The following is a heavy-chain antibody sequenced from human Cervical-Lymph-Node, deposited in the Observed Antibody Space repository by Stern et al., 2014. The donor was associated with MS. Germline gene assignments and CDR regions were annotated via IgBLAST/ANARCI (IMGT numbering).Heavy chain of an antibody. CDR2: VYYSGIT. Sequence: QVQLQESGPGLVKPSETLSLTCTVSGGSITNRDYWGWIRQSPGKGLEWIGSVYYSGITYYRPSLKSRATISIDTPKTLFPLKLNSVTATDTAVYFCARGVTAVTNYVPNWCFDLWGRGTLVTISS. CDR1: GGSITNRDY. V-gene: IGHV4-39*02. CDR3: ARGVTAVTNYVPNWCFDL. J-gene: IGHJ2*01. D-gene: IGHD4-11*01.